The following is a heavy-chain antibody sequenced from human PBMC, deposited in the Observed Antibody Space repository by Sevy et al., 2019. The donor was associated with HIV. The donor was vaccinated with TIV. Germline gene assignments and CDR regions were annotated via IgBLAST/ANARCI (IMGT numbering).Heavy chain of an antibody. CDR3: SYPRLGRPTNDRDYPDY. J-gene: IGHJ4*02. Sequence: GGSLRLSCEASGFTFTNAWMIWIRQGPGKRLEWVGRIKSRADGGTTDYAASVKGRFTISRDDSKDTMYLQMNDLKMQDTAVYYCSYPRLGRPTNDRDYPDYWGQGTLVTVSS. CDR1: GFTFTNAW. V-gene: IGHV3-15*01. CDR2: IKSRADGGTT. D-gene: IGHD3-16*01.